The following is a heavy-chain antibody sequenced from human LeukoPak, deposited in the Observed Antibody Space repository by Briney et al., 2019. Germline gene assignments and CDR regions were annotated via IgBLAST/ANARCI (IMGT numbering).Heavy chain of an antibody. V-gene: IGHV5-51*01. D-gene: IGHD3-22*01. Sequence: GDSLKISCKGSGYSFTNYWIAWVRQMPGKGLEWMGIIYPGDSDTRYSPSFQGQVTISVDKSISTACLQWSSLKASDTAMYYCARIDSSAYLDYWGQGTLVTVSS. CDR3: ARIDSSAYLDY. J-gene: IGHJ4*02. CDR1: GYSFTNYW. CDR2: IYPGDSDT.